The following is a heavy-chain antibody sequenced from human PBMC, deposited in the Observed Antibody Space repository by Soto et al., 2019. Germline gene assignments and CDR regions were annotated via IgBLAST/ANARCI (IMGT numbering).Heavy chain of an antibody. CDR3: ARVTAPYFTFGGVFGPLDY. V-gene: IGHV4-59*01. J-gene: IGHJ4*02. CDR2: IYYIGTT. D-gene: IGHD3-16*02. Sequence: QVQLQESGPGLVKPSETLSLTCTVSGGSISNFYWSWIRQPPGKGLEWIGYIYYIGTTNYNPSLKSRVTISVDTSKNQFSLRLSSVTAADTAVYYCARVTAPYFTFGGVFGPLDYWGQGTLVTVSS. CDR1: GGSISNFY.